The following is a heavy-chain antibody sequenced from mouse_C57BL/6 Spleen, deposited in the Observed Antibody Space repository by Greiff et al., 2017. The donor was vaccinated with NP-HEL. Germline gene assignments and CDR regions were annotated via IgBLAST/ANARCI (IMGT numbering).Heavy chain of an antibody. CDR1: GFTFSSYA. CDR2: ISSGGDYI. CDR3: TRAGYYGSSYRAMDY. Sequence: EVQVVESGEGLVKPGGSLKLSCAASGFTFSSYAMSWVRQTPEKRLEWVAYISSGGDYIYYADTVKGRFTISRDNARNTLYLQMSSLKSEDTAMYYCTRAGYYGSSYRAMDYWGQGTSVTVSS. V-gene: IGHV5-9-1*02. J-gene: IGHJ4*01. D-gene: IGHD1-1*01.